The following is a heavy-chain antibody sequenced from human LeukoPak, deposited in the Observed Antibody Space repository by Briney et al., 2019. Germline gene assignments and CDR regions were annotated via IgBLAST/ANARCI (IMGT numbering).Heavy chain of an antibody. J-gene: IGHJ6*03. D-gene: IGHD3-10*01. CDR3: ARDKVTMVRGVPRRTTDYYSYSYMDV. Sequence: ASVKVPCKASGYTFTGYYLHWVRQAPGQGLEWMGWINPNSGGTNYAQKFQGRVTMTRDTSTSTAYMELSRLRSDETAVYYCARDKVTMVRGVPRRTTDYYSYSYMDVWGKGTTVTVSS. V-gene: IGHV1-2*02. CDR1: GYTFTGYY. CDR2: INPNSGGT.